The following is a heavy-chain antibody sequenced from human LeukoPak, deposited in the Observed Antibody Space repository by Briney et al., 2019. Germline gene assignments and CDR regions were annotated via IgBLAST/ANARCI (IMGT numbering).Heavy chain of an antibody. CDR1: GFTFTDHY. CDR2: INGNSGTT. D-gene: IGHD3-9*01. CDR3: ARDFDWGPDY. V-gene: IGHV1-2*02. Sequence: ASVRVSCKASGFTFTDHYMHWVRQAPGQGLEWMGWINGNSGTTFYAQKFQDRITVTRDTSISTMYMELNRLTSDDTAVYYCARDFDWGPDYWGQGTLVAVYS. J-gene: IGHJ4*02.